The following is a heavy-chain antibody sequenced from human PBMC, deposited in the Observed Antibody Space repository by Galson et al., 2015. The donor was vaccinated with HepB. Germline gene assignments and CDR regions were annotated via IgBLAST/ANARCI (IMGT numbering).Heavy chain of an antibody. Sequence: SETLSLTCTVSGGSISSSSYYWGWIRQPPGKGLEWIGSIYYSGSTYYNPSLKSRVTISVDTSKNQFSLKLSSVTAADTAVYYCARARITIFGVVIIWGIFDPWGQGTLVTVSS. J-gene: IGHJ5*02. CDR2: IYYSGST. CDR3: ARARITIFGVVIIWGIFDP. D-gene: IGHD3-3*01. V-gene: IGHV4-39*07. CDR1: GGSISSSSYY.